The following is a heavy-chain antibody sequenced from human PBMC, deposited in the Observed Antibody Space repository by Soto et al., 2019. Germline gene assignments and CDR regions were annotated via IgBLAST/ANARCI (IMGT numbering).Heavy chain of an antibody. CDR2: IVVGSGNT. CDR3: SHGYYQYFDS. J-gene: IGHJ4*02. CDR1: GFTFTSSA. D-gene: IGHD5-18*01. Sequence: SVKVSCKASGFTFTSSAMQXVRQARGQRLEWIGWIVVGSGNTNYAQKFQERVTITRDMSTSTAYMELSSLKTEDTAVYYCSHGYYQYFDSWGQGTLVTVSS. V-gene: IGHV1-58*02.